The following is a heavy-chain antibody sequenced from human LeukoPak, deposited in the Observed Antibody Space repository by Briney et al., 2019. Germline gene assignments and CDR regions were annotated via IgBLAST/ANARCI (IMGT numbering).Heavy chain of an antibody. Sequence: PGGSLRLSCAASGFTFDDYGMSWVRQAPGKGLEWVANMKQDGSEKYYVDSVKGRFTISRDNAKNSLYLEMNSLRAEDTAVYYCAREYYDILTGYYPLFDYWGQGTLVTVSS. D-gene: IGHD3-9*01. V-gene: IGHV3-7*01. CDR2: MKQDGSEK. CDR3: AREYYDILTGYYPLFDY. J-gene: IGHJ4*02. CDR1: GFTFDDYG.